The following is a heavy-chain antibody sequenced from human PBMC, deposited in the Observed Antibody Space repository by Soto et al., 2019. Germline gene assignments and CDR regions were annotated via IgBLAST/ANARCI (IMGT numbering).Heavy chain of an antibody. D-gene: IGHD5-12*01. CDR2: LSYTGGT. J-gene: IGHJ5*02. Sequence: SETLSLTCIVSGDSTINSNWSWRRKAPGKGPEWLGYLSYTGGTNHNPSLQGRATMSLDTAQNQFSLNLNSVPPAATAVYYCARGDSWPLVDLWGQG. CDR1: GDSTINSN. V-gene: IGHV4-59*01. CDR3: ARGDSWPLVDL.